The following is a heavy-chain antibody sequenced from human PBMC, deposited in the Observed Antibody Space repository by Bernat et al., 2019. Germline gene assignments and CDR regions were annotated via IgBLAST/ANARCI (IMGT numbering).Heavy chain of an antibody. D-gene: IGHD3-10*01. V-gene: IGHV3-64D*06. Sequence: EVQLVESGGDLVQPGGSLRLSCSASGFTFSSYPMYWVRQAPGKGLEYVSAIGNNGANTYYAASVKGRLAISRENSKNTLYLQMSSLRAEDTAVYYCVKGVGTMVRDGVDVWGQGITVTVFS. CDR3: VKGVGTMVRDGVDV. J-gene: IGHJ6*02. CDR2: IGNNGANT. CDR1: GFTFSSYP.